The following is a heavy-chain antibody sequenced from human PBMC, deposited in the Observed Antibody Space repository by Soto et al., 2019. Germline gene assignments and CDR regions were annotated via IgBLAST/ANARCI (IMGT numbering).Heavy chain of an antibody. CDR3: SRHGYDSSGYYYSYYFDY. D-gene: IGHD3-22*01. J-gene: IGHJ4*02. CDR1: GGSISSSSYY. CDR2: IYYSGST. V-gene: IGHV4-39*01. Sequence: PSETLSLTCTVSGGSISSSSYYWGWIRQPPGKGLEWIGSIYYSGSTYYNPSLKSQVTISVDTSKIQFSLKLSSVTAADSALYFFSRHGYDSSGYYYSYYFDYWGQGTLVTVS.